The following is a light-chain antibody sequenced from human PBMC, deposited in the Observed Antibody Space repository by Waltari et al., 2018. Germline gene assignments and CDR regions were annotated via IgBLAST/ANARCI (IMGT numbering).Light chain of an antibody. CDR1: RSDVGGFNY. J-gene: IGLJ3*02. CDR3: SSYASSNFLV. CDR2: VAT. Sequence: QSALSQPASVSGSPGQSIPISCTGARSDVGGFNYVSWYQQNPGKAPKLLSFVATKRPSGVSLRFSGSTSGNAASLTISGLQAEDEADYYCSSYASSNFLVFGGGTKVTVL. V-gene: IGLV2-14*01.